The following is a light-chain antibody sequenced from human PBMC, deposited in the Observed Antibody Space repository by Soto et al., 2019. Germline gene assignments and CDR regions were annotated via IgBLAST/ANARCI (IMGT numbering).Light chain of an antibody. CDR3: QESYNLHT. CDR1: QNINSY. J-gene: IGKJ4*01. V-gene: IGKV1-39*01. Sequence: DIQMTQSPSSLSASVGDRVTITCRASQNINSYLNWYQQKVGKAPKLLIKAASTLQSGVPLRFRGSGSGTDVTLTISSLQPEDFATYYCQESYNLHTFGGGTKVEIK. CDR2: AAS.